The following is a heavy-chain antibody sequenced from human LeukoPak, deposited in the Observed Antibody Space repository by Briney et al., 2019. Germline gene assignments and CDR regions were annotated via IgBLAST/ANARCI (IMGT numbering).Heavy chain of an antibody. CDR2: ISSSGSTI. CDR1: GFTFSDYY. V-gene: IGHV3-11*01. J-gene: IGHJ3*02. CDR3: ARGTYYAPSAFDI. D-gene: IGHD3-3*01. Sequence: PGGSLRLSCAASGFTFSDYYMSWIRQAPGKGLERVSYISSSGSTIYYADSVKGRFTISRDNAKNSLYLQMNSLRAEDTAVYYCARGTYYAPSAFDIWGQGTMVTVSS.